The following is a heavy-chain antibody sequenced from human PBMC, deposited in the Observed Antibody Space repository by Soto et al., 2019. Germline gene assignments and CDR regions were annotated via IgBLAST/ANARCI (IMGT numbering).Heavy chain of an antibody. CDR2: ISGSGGSK. V-gene: IGHV3-23*01. J-gene: IGHJ6*03. D-gene: IGHD5-12*01. CDR1: GFTFSSYA. CDR3: ANAGTIRLGDYYYYMDV. Sequence: GGSLRLSCAASGFTFSSYAMSWVRQAPGKGLEWVSAISGSGGSKYYANSVKGRFTIARDNSKNTLYLQMNSLRAEDTAVYYCANAGTIRLGDYYYYMDVWGKGTTVTVSS.